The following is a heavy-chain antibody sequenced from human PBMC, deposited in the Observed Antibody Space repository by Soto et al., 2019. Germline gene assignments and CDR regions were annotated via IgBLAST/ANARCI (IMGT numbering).Heavy chain of an antibody. D-gene: IGHD2-15*01. Sequence: SGTLSLTCTVSGGSISSYYWGWIRQPPGKGLEWIGYIYYSGSTNYNPSLKSRVTISVDTSKNQFSLKLSSVTAADTAVYYCARRMAGGHDYYYYYMDVWGKGTTVTVSS. CDR2: IYYSGST. CDR1: GGSISSYY. V-gene: IGHV4-59*01. CDR3: ARRMAGGHDYYYYYMDV. J-gene: IGHJ6*03.